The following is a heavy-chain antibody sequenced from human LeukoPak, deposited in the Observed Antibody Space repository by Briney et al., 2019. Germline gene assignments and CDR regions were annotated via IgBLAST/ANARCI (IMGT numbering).Heavy chain of an antibody. J-gene: IGHJ3*02. Sequence: GASVKVSCKASGYTFTSYGISWVRQAPGQGLEWMEWISAYNGNTKYAQMVQDRVTMTTDTSTSTAYMELRSLRSDDTAVYYCARDSPPNYSDSSGYYSDAFDIWGQGTMVTVSS. CDR1: GYTFTSYG. V-gene: IGHV1-18*01. CDR3: ARDSPPNYSDSSGYYSDAFDI. D-gene: IGHD3-22*01. CDR2: ISAYNGNT.